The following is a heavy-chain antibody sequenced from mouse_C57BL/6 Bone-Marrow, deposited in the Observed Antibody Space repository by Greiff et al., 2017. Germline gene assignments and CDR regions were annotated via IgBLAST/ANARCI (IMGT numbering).Heavy chain of an antibody. CDR3: ARRGADGYYDY. J-gene: IGHJ2*01. CDR2: ISNLAYSI. V-gene: IGHV5-15*04. D-gene: IGHD2-3*01. Sequence: DVMLVESGGGLVQPGGSLKLSCAASGFTFSDYGMPWVRQAPRKGPEWVAFISNLAYSIYYADTVTGRFTISRENAKNTLYLVMSSRSSEDTAMYYCARRGADGYYDYWGQGTTLTVSS. CDR1: GFTFSDYG.